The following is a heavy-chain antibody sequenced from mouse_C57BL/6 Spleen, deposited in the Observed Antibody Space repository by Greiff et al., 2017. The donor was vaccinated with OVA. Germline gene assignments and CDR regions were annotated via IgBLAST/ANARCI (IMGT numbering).Heavy chain of an antibody. CDR3: SRGKGDY. CDR1: GYTFTSYW. CDR2: INPSSGYT. Sequence: VQLQQSGAELAKPRASVKLSCKASGYTFTSYWMHWVKQRPGQGLEWIGYINPSSGYTKYNQKFKGKATLTADKSSSTAYMQLSSLTYEDSAVYCSSRGKGDYWGQGTTLTVSS. J-gene: IGHJ2*01. V-gene: IGHV1-7*01.